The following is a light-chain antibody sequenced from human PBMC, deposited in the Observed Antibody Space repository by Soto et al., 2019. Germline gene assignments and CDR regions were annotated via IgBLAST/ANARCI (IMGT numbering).Light chain of an antibody. CDR3: HQRQSWPRT. Sequence: EIVLTQSPGTLSLSPGERATLSCRASQSVSSSYLALYQQKPGQAPRLLIYHTSNRATGIPARFSGSGSGTDFTLTISSLEPEDFAVYYCHQRQSWPRTFGQGTKVDIK. CDR2: HTS. CDR1: QSVSSSY. V-gene: IGKV3D-20*02. J-gene: IGKJ1*01.